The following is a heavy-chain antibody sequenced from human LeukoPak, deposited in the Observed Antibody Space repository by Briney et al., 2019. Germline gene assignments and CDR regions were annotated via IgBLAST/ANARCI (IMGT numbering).Heavy chain of an antibody. D-gene: IGHD3-10*01. Sequence: GGSLRLSCAAWGFTLSSYSMNWVRQAPGKGGEGGSYISSSSSYIYYADSVKGRFNISRDNDKNSLYLQMNSLRAEDTAVYYCAREGYYYGSGSYYNDYYYGMDVWGQGTTVTVSS. CDR1: GFTLSSYS. CDR2: ISSSSSYI. CDR3: AREGYYYGSGSYYNDYYYGMDV. V-gene: IGHV3-21*01. J-gene: IGHJ6*02.